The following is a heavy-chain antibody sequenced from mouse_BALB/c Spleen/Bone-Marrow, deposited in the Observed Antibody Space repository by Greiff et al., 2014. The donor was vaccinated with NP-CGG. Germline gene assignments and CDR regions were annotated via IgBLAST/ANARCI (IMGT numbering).Heavy chain of an antibody. CDR2: IDPAIGGT. V-gene: IGHV14-3*02. Sequence: VQLKESGAELVKPGASVKLSCTASGFNIKDTYMHWVKQRPEQGLEWIGRIDPAIGGTKYDPKFQGKATITTDTSSNTAYLQFSSLTSEDTAVYYCTRTFWSFDVWGAGTTVTVSS. CDR3: TRTFWSFDV. CDR1: GFNIKDTY. J-gene: IGHJ1*01.